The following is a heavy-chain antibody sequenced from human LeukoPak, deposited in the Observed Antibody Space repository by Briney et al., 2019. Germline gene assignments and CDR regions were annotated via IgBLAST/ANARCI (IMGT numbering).Heavy chain of an antibody. Sequence: GGSLRLSCAASGFTFSSYGMHWVRQAPGKGLEWVSSISSSSSYIYYADSVKGRFTISRDNAKNSLYLQMNSLRAEDTAVYYCATVNWFDPWGQGTLVTVSS. V-gene: IGHV3-21*01. J-gene: IGHJ5*02. CDR1: GFTFSSYG. CDR2: ISSSSSYI. CDR3: ATVNWFDP.